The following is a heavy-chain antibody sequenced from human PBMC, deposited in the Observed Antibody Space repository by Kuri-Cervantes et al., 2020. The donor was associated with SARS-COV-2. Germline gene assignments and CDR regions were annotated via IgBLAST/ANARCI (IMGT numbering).Heavy chain of an antibody. Sequence: SQTLSLTCAVYGGSFSGYYWSWIRQPPGKGLEWIGEINHSGSTNYNPSLKSRVTISVDTSKNQFSLKLSSVTAADTAVYYCAIMVRGVWRNWFDPWGQGTLVTVSS. CDR3: AIMVRGVWRNWFDP. J-gene: IGHJ5*02. CDR2: INHSGST. V-gene: IGHV4-34*01. CDR1: GGSFSGYY. D-gene: IGHD3-10*01.